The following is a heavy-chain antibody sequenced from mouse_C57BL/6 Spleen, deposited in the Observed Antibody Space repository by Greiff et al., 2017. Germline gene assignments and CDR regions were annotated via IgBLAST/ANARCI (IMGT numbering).Heavy chain of an antibody. D-gene: IGHD1-1*01. V-gene: IGHV5-6*01. CDR2: ISSGGSYT. Sequence: EVQLVESGGDLVKPGGSLKLSCAASGFTFSSYGMSWVRQTPDKRLEWVATISSGGSYTYYPDSVKGRFTISRDNAKNTLYLQMSSLKSEDTAMYYCARHPYYGSSYYAMDYWGQGPSVTVSS. CDR3: ARHPYYGSSYYAMDY. CDR1: GFTFSSYG. J-gene: IGHJ4*01.